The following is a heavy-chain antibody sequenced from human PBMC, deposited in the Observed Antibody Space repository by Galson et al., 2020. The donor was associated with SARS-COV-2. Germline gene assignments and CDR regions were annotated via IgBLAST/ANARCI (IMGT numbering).Heavy chain of an antibody. D-gene: IGHD5-18*01. V-gene: IGHV4-4*07. Sequence: PSLKSRVTMSVDTSKNQFSLKLSSVTAADTAVYYCATRIQLGDVEAVDIWGQGTMVIVSS. CDR3: ATRIQLGDVEAVDI. J-gene: IGHJ3*02.